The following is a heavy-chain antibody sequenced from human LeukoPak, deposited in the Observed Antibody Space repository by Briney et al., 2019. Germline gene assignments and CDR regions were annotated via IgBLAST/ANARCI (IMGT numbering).Heavy chain of an antibody. J-gene: IGHJ4*02. Sequence: GASVKVSCKASGYTFTGYYMHWARQAPGQGLEWMGWINPNSGGTNYAQKFQGRVTMTRDTSISTAYMELSRLRSDDTAVYYCARDRVAVAGLYYFDYWGQGTLVTVSS. V-gene: IGHV1-2*02. CDR2: INPNSGGT. CDR3: ARDRVAVAGLYYFDY. CDR1: GYTFTGYY. D-gene: IGHD6-19*01.